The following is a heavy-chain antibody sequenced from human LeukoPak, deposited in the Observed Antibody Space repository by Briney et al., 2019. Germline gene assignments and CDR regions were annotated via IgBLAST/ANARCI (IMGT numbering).Heavy chain of an antibody. CDR2: IKQDGSQK. CDR3: ARGDYYESSGYFIDAFDI. Sequence: KPGGSLRLSCAASGFTFSHYGMSWVRQAPGKGLEWVANIKQDGSQKFYVDSVKGRFTISRDNAKNSLYLQMNSLRAEDTALYYCARGDYYESSGYFIDAFDIWGQGTMVTVSS. CDR1: GFTFSHYG. J-gene: IGHJ3*02. V-gene: IGHV3-7*01. D-gene: IGHD3-22*01.